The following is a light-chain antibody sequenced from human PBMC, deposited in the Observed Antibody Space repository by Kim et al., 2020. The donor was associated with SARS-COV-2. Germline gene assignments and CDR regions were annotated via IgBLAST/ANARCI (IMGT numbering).Light chain of an antibody. CDR2: TAS. J-gene: IGKJ1*01. V-gene: IGKV3-20*01. CDR1: QSVRSNY. CDR3: QQYGSSPRT. Sequence: DIVLTQSPGTLSLSPGERATLSCRASQSVRSNYLAWYQQKPGQAPRLLIYTASNRATGIPDRFSGSGSGTDFTLTISRLEPEDFAVYYCQQYGSSPRTFGQGTKVDIK.